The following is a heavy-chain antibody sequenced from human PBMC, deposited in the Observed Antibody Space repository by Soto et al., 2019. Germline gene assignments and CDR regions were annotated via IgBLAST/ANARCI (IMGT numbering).Heavy chain of an antibody. CDR2: VSSSGTTI. Sequence: QVQLVESGGGLVKPGGSLRFSCAASGFTFSDYDMSWIRQAPGKGLEWVSFVSSSGTTIYYADSVKGRFTISRDNAKNSLYLQMNSLRAEDTAVYYCARMGPRAARPSYWGQGTLVTVSS. V-gene: IGHV3-11*01. J-gene: IGHJ4*02. D-gene: IGHD6-6*01. CDR1: GFTFSDYD. CDR3: ARMGPRAARPSY.